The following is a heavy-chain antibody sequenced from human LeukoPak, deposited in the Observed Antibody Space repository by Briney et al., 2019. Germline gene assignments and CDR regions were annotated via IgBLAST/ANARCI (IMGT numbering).Heavy chain of an antibody. D-gene: IGHD3-22*01. CDR1: GFTFGDYT. CDR3: TRDLPQATYYYDSSANWFDP. V-gene: IGHV3-49*03. CDR2: IRSKAYGGTT. J-gene: IGHJ5*02. Sequence: GVLRLSCTASGFTFGDYTMSWFRQAPGKGLEWVGVIRSKAYGGTTEYAASVKGRFTISRDDSKSIAYLQMNSLKTEDTAVYYCTRDLPQATYYYDSSANWFDPWGQGTLVTVSS.